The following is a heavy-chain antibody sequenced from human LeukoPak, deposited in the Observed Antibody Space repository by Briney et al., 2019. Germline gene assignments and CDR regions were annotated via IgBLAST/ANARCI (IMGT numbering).Heavy chain of an antibody. V-gene: IGHV4-4*07. Sequence: SETLSLTCTVSGGSTSSYYWSWIRQSAGKGLEWIGRIYTSGSTNYNPSLKSRVTMSVDTSKNQFSLNLNSVTAADTAVYYCAREMRHYYGSGSGHDYWGQGTLVTVSS. CDR1: GGSTSSYY. J-gene: IGHJ4*02. CDR3: AREMRHYYGSGSGHDY. D-gene: IGHD3-10*01. CDR2: IYTSGST.